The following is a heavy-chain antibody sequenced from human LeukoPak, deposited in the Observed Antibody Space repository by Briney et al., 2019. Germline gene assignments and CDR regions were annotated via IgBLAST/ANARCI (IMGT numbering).Heavy chain of an antibody. CDR3: ARDRGSIAARRGDWFDP. Sequence: VASVKVSCKASGYTFTSYGISWVRQAPGQGLELMGWISAYNGNTNYAQKLQGRVTMTTDTSTSTAYMELRSLRSDDTAVYYCARDRGSIAARRGDWFDPWGQGTLVTVSS. CDR1: GYTFTSYG. J-gene: IGHJ5*02. CDR2: ISAYNGNT. D-gene: IGHD6-6*01. V-gene: IGHV1-18*01.